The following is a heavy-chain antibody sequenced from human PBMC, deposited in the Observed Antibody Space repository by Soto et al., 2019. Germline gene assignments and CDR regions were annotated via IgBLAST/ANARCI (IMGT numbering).Heavy chain of an antibody. J-gene: IGHJ4*02. Sequence: PSETLSLTCTVSGGSISSYYWSWIRQPPGKGLEWIGYIYYSGSTNYNPSLKSRVTISVDTSKNQFSPKLSSVTAADTAVYYCARLVGGDYFDYWGQGTLVTVSS. D-gene: IGHD1-26*01. V-gene: IGHV4-59*08. CDR3: ARLVGGDYFDY. CDR1: GGSISSYY. CDR2: IYYSGST.